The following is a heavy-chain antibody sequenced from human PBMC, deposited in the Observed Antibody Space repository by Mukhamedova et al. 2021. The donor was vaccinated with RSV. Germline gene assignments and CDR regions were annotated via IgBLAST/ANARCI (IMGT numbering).Heavy chain of an antibody. CDR3: AKTNGYYPDY. CDR2: IKLDGSER. V-gene: IGHV3-7*03. D-gene: IGHD3-22*01. Sequence: VRQAPGKGLEWVANIKLDGSERYYVDSVKGRFTNSRDNPKNSLYLQMTTLRAEDTAVYYCAKTNGYYPDYWGQGTLVTVSS. J-gene: IGHJ4*02.